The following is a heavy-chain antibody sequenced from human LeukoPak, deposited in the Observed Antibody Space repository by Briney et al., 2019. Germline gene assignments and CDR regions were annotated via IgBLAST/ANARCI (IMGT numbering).Heavy chain of an antibody. CDR2: ISSSGSYI. V-gene: IGHV3-21*01. CDR1: GFTFTSYT. D-gene: IGHD2-21*01. J-gene: IGHJ3*02. CDR3: ARSLIADGAFDI. Sequence: GGSLRLSCAASGFTFTSYTMNWVRQALGKGREWVSDISSSGSYIDYADSVKGRFTISRDNAKNSLFLQMNSLRAEDTAVYYCARSLIADGAFDIWGQGTMVTVSS.